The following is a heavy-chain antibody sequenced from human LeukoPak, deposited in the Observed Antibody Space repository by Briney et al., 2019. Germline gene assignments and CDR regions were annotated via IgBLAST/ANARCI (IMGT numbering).Heavy chain of an antibody. V-gene: IGHV3-23*01. J-gene: IGHJ6*03. Sequence: GGSLRLSCAASGFTFSSYAMSWLRQAPGKALEWVSAISGSGGSTYYAESVKGRFTISRDNSKNTLYLQMNSLRAEDTAVYYCAKGLRTGVGPYMGYHYYMDVWGKGATVTVSS. D-gene: IGHD3-16*01. CDR3: AKGLRTGVGPYMGYHYYMDV. CDR1: GFTFSSYA. CDR2: ISGSGGST.